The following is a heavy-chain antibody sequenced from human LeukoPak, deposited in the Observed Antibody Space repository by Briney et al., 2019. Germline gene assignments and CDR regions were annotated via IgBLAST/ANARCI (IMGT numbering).Heavy chain of an antibody. CDR2: VSGSGDKT. CDR3: AKDPPISYNGMDV. V-gene: IGHV3-23*01. CDR1: GFTFSSYA. Sequence: PGGSLRLSCAASGFTFSSYAMSWVRQAPGKGLEWVSTVSGSGDKTYYVDSVKGRFTISRHNSKNTLYLQMNSLRAEDTAIYYCAKDPPISYNGMDVWGQGTTVTVSS. J-gene: IGHJ6*02.